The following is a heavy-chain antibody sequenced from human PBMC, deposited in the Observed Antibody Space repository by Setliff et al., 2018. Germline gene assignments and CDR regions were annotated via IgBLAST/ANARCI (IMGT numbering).Heavy chain of an antibody. Sequence: GGSLRRSCVVSGPMFSRYWIHWVRQSPGKGLVWVARINGDGSSASYADSVEGRFTISRDNAKNTVYLQMNSLGVDDTAVYYCARDWGAAGSTNAFDIWGQGTMVTVSS. CDR2: INGDGSSA. CDR1: GPMFSRYW. CDR3: ARDWGAAGSTNAFDI. V-gene: IGHV3-74*01. D-gene: IGHD6-25*01. J-gene: IGHJ3*02.